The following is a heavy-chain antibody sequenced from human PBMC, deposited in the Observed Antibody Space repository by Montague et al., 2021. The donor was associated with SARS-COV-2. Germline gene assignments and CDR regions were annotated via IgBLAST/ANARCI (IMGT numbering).Heavy chain of an antibody. CDR3: APPVGASYHFAY. V-gene: IGHV3-23*01. J-gene: IGHJ4*02. Sequence: SLRLSCAVSGFTISSYAMSWVRQPPGKGLEWVSAISGSGSTYYADSVKGRFTISRDNSKNTLYLQVNSLRAEDTAVYYCAPPVGASYHFAYWGQGTLVTVSS. CDR2: ISGSGST. CDR1: GFTISSYA. D-gene: IGHD3-3*01.